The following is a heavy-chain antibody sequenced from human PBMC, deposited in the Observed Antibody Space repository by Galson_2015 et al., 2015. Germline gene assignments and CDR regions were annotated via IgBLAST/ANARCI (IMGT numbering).Heavy chain of an antibody. V-gene: IGHV3-21*01. Sequence: SLRLSCAASEFTFSSYYMSWVRQAPGKGLEWVSSISSTTTYIYYADSVKGRFTISRDNAKNSLYLQMNSLGADDTAVCYCARQILDYDFWSGYYPTNFDYWGQGTLVTVSS. D-gene: IGHD3-3*01. J-gene: IGHJ4*02. CDR2: ISSTTTYI. CDR1: EFTFSSYY. CDR3: ARQILDYDFWSGYYPTNFDY.